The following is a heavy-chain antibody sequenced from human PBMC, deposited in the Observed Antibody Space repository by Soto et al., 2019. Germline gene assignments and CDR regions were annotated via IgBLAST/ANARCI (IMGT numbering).Heavy chain of an antibody. Sequence: EVQMVETGGGLIQPGGSLRLSCAASGFTVSSNYMNWVRQAPGKGLEWISAIYSGGSKYYADSVKGRFTISRDNSKNTVHLQMNSLRAEDTAVYYCAGGFYGSVWLYHWGQGTLVTVSS. CDR2: IYSGGSK. V-gene: IGHV3-53*02. CDR3: AGGFYGSVWLYH. J-gene: IGHJ5*02. D-gene: IGHD3-10*01. CDR1: GFTVSSNY.